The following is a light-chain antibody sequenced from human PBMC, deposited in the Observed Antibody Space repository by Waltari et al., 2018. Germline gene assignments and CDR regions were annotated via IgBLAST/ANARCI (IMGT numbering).Light chain of an antibody. V-gene: IGLV2-11*01. CDR1: SAGDYNF. CDR2: DIS. J-gene: IGLJ2*01. Sequence: QSALTQPRSVSGSPGQSVTIPCTGTSAGDYNFVSWYQQLPGKVPKLLIYDISKWPSGVPNRFSGSKSGNTASLTIYGLQADDEADYYCCSYAGSHTNLIFGGGTRLTVL. CDR3: CSYAGSHTNLI.